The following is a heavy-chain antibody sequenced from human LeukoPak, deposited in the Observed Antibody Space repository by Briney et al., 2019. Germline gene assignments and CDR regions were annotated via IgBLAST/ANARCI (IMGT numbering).Heavy chain of an antibody. CDR3: ARTPECSLLWVGFDR. D-gene: IGHD1-26*01. J-gene: IGHJ5*02. V-gene: IGHV4-39*07. Sequence: SETLSLTCTVSGGSINTTSYYWGWIRQPPGKGPEWIGNIFVGGSTYYNPSLMSRVTISLGMSKNQFSLSLTSVTAADTALYFCARTPECSLLWVGFDRWGQGTLGTVSS. CDR2: IFVGGST. CDR1: GGSINTTSYY.